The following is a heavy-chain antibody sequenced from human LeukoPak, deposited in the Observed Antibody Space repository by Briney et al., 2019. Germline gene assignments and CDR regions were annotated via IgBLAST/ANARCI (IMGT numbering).Heavy chain of an antibody. D-gene: IGHD1-26*01. CDR2: ISTNTGNP. J-gene: IGHJ4*02. CDR3: ARELVGATTSGDY. Sequence: ASGKVSCKASGYMFTKYSMNWVRQAPGQGGEWRGWISTNTGNPTYAQGFTGRIVFSLDTSLSTAYLQISSLKAEDTAVYYCARELVGATTSGDYWGQGTLVTVSS. V-gene: IGHV7-4-1*02. CDR1: GYMFTKYS.